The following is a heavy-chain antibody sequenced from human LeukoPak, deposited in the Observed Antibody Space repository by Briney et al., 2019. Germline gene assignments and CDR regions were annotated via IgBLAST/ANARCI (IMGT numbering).Heavy chain of an antibody. Sequence: GGSLRLSCAASGFTFSNAWMSWVRQAPGKGLEWVGRIKSKTDGGTTDYAAPVKGRFTIPRDDSKNTLYLQMNSLRAEDTAIYYCVKTLHYGHFGKFDSWGQGTLVTVSS. CDR3: VKTLHYGHFGKFDS. J-gene: IGHJ4*02. D-gene: IGHD4-17*01. CDR1: GFTFSNAW. CDR2: IKSKTDGGTT. V-gene: IGHV3-15*01.